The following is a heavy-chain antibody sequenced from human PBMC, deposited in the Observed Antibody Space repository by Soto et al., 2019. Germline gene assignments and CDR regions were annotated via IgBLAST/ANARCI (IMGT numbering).Heavy chain of an antibody. CDR2: IYWDDSK. CDR1: GFSLTTDRVG. CDR3: AHAYGGRSLY. Sequence: QITLKESGPTLVKPTQTLTLSCTFSGFSLTTDRVGVGWIRQPPGEALEWLAVIYWDDSKTYRPSLESRLTITKDTSKNQVALTMTNMDSLGTDTYYCAHAYGGRSLYWGQGTLVTVSS. J-gene: IGHJ4*02. V-gene: IGHV2-5*02. D-gene: IGHD1-26*01.